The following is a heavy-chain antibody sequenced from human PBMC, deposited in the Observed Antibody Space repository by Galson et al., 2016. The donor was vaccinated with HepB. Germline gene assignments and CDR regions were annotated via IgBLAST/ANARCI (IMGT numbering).Heavy chain of an antibody. Sequence: SLRLSCAASGFTFSDYGLHRVRQAPGKGLEWVAGLSYNGLNQHYPDSLMGRFTVSRDNSKSIMYLQMDSLRPDDTAVYYCTKQVAEGGLGDTWGQGTVVTVSS. CDR1: GFTFSDYG. CDR2: LSYNGLNQ. CDR3: TKQVAEGGLGDT. D-gene: IGHD2-15*01. J-gene: IGHJ5*02. V-gene: IGHV3-30*18.